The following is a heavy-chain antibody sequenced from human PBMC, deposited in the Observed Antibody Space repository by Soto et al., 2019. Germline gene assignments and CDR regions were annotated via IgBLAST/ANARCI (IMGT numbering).Heavy chain of an antibody. J-gene: IGHJ6*02. CDR1: GFTFSSYW. V-gene: IGHV3-7*01. D-gene: IGHD2-2*01. Sequence: EVQLVESGGGLVQPGGSLRLSCAASGFTFSSYWMSWVRQAPGKGLEWVANIKQDGSEKYYVDSVKGRFTISRDNAKNSLYLQMNSLRAEDTAVYYCARDPSIVLVPAATYYHYYYGMDVWGQGTTVTVSS. CDR2: IKQDGSEK. CDR3: ARDPSIVLVPAATYYHYYYGMDV.